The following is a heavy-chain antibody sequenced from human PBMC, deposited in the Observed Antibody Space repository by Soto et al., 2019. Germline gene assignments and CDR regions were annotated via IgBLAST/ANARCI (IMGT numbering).Heavy chain of an antibody. CDR1: GGSISSSNW. CDR3: ASGRSPPLHGSGSKNWFDP. J-gene: IGHJ5*02. Sequence: SETLSLTCAVSGGSISSSNWLSWVHQPPGKGLEWIGEIYHSGSTNYNPSLKSRVTISVDKSKNQFSLKLSSVTAADTAVYYCASGRSPPLHGSGSKNWFDPWGQGALVTVS. V-gene: IGHV4-4*02. CDR2: IYHSGST. D-gene: IGHD3-10*01.